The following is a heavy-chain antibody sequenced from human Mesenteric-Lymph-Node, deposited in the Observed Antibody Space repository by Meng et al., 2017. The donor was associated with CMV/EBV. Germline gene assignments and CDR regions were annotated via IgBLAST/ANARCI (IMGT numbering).Heavy chain of an antibody. J-gene: IGHJ4*02. D-gene: IGHD3-3*01. CDR1: GGSISSSSYY. Sequence: SETLSLTCTVSGGSISSSSYYWGWIRQPPGKGLEWIGYIYYSGSTNYNPSLKSRVTISGDTSKNQFSLKLSSVTAADTAVYYCARADPRPNYDFWSGYYPAPYYFDYWGQGTLVTVSS. CDR3: ARADPRPNYDFWSGYYPAPYYFDY. CDR2: IYYSGST. V-gene: IGHV4-61*05.